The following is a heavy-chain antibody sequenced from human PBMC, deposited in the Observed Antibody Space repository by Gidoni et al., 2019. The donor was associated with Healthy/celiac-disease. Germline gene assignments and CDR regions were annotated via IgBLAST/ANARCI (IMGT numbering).Heavy chain of an antibody. CDR3: AKGFYPGIAVAGTGAFDY. D-gene: IGHD6-19*01. CDR2: ISGRGGST. V-gene: IGHV3-23*01. Sequence: EVQLLESGGGLVQPGGSLRLSCEASGSTFSSYAMSWVRRAPGKGLGWVSAISGRGGSTYCADSVKGRFTISRDNSKNTLYLQMNSLRAEDTAVYYCAKGFYPGIAVAGTGAFDYWGQGTLVTVSS. J-gene: IGHJ4*02. CDR1: GSTFSSYA.